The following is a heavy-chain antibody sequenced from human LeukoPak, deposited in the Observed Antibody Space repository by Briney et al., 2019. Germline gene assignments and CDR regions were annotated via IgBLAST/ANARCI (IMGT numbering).Heavy chain of an antibody. CDR2: INTDGSDA. CDR1: GFTFGDTW. D-gene: IGHD4-23*01. V-gene: IGHV3-74*01. CDR3: ARVYGGPFDL. Sequence: GGSLRLSCAASGFTFGDTWMHWVRQAPGKGLMWVARINTDGSDAVYAGSVKGRFTISRDNTQNTLHLQMHSLRAEDTAMYYCARVYGGPFDLWGQGNLVTVSS. J-gene: IGHJ4*02.